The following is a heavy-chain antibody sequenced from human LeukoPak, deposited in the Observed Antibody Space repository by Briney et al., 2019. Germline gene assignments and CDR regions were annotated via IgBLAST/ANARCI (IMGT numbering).Heavy chain of an antibody. D-gene: IGHD6-13*01. Sequence: SSETLSLTCAVSGGSISSSNWWSWVRQPPGKGLEWIGEIYHSGSTNYNPSLKSRVTISVDKSKNQFSLKLSSVTAADTAVYYCARGIAAAAFYYYYYMDVWGKGTTVTVSS. CDR2: IYHSGST. V-gene: IGHV4-4*02. J-gene: IGHJ6*03. CDR3: ARGIAAAAFYYYYYMDV. CDR1: GGSISSSNW.